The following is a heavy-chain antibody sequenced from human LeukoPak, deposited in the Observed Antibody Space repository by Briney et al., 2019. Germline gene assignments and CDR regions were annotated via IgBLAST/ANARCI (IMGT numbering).Heavy chain of an antibody. V-gene: IGHV5-51*01. CDR3: ARQSRDGSKTRGYYFDS. Sequence: GESLKISCQVSGYIFTNYWIGWVRQMPGKGLESMGIIYPADSDTTYSPSFEGQVTISADKSIDTVYLQWCSLKASDTATYYCARQSRDGSKTRGYYFDSWGQGTLVTVSS. D-gene: IGHD3-10*01. CDR2: IYPADSDT. J-gene: IGHJ4*02. CDR1: GYIFTNYW.